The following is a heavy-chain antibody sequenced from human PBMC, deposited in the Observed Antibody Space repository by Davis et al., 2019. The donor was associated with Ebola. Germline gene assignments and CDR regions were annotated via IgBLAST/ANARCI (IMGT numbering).Heavy chain of an antibody. Sequence: ASVKVSCKTSGYTFTTYDIHWVRQATGQGLEWMGWMNSNTGKTAYAQKFQGRITIARDTSISTTYMELSSLRSEDTAVYYCARVYRQLVHALGYWGQGTLVTVSS. V-gene: IGHV1-8*02. D-gene: IGHD6-6*01. J-gene: IGHJ4*02. CDR2: MNSNTGKT. CDR3: ARVYRQLVHALGY. CDR1: GYTFTTYD.